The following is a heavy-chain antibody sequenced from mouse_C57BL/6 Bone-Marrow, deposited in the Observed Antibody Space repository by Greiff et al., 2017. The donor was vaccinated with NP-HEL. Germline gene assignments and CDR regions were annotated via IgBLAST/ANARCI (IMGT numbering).Heavy chain of an antibody. CDR2: IRSKSNNHAT. Sequence: EVQRVESGGGLVQPKGSLKLSCAASGFSFNTYAMNWVRQAPGKGLEWVARIRSKSNNHATYYADSVKDRFTISRDDSESMLYLQMNNLKTEDTAMYYCVRHEDSSGYFDYWGQGTTLTVSS. J-gene: IGHJ2*01. D-gene: IGHD3-2*02. V-gene: IGHV10-1*01. CDR1: GFSFNTYA. CDR3: VRHEDSSGYFDY.